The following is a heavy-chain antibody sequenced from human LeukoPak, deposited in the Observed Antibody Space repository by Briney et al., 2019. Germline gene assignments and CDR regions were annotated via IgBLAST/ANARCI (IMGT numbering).Heavy chain of an antibody. Sequence: GRSLRLSCTASGFTFGDYAMSWVRQAPGKGLEWVGFIRSKAYGGTTEYAASVKGRFTISRDDSKSIAYLQMNSLKTEDTAVYYCTRHYGDYEGFDYWGQGTLVTVSS. CDR3: TRHYGDYEGFDY. J-gene: IGHJ4*02. V-gene: IGHV3-49*04. CDR1: GFTFGDYA. CDR2: IRSKAYGGTT. D-gene: IGHD4-17*01.